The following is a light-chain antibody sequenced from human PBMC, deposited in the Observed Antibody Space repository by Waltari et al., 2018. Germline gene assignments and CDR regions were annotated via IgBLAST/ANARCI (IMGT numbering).Light chain of an antibody. CDR3: QQYNNWPPGT. V-gene: IGKV3-15*01. J-gene: IGKJ1*01. CDR2: DSS. CDR1: QSVSSN. Sequence: ETVMTQSPATLSVAPEERVSLSCRASQSVSSNLARYQQKPGQPPRLLTYDSSTRATGVPARFSGSASGAEFTLTISSLQSDDFAVYYNQQYNNWPPGTFEQGSKVEVK.